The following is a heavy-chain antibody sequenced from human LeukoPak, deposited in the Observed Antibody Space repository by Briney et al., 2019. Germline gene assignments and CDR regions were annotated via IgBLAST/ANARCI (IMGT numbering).Heavy chain of an antibody. J-gene: IGHJ5*02. Sequence: GGSLRLSCAASGFTFSSYAIHWVRQAPGKGLEWVAVVSDDGSNKYYADSVKGRFTISRDNSKNTLYLQMNSLRPEDTAVYYCAREGSYGDFFNCFDPWGQGALVTVSS. CDR2: VSDDGSNK. D-gene: IGHD4-17*01. CDR3: AREGSYGDFFNCFDP. V-gene: IGHV3-30*04. CDR1: GFTFSSYA.